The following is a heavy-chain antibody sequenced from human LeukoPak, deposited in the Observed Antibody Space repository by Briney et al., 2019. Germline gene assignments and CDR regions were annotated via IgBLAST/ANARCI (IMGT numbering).Heavy chain of an antibody. CDR3: ARVEDREEWELVPSSWFDP. V-gene: IGHV4-38-2*02. CDR2: IYHSGST. Sequence: PSETLSLTCTVSGGSISSGYYWGWIRQPPGKGLEWIGSIYHSGSTYYNPSLESRVTISVDTSKNQFSLKLSSVTAADTAVYYCARVEDREEWELVPSSWFDPWGQGTLVTVSS. CDR1: GGSISSGYY. J-gene: IGHJ5*02. D-gene: IGHD1-26*01.